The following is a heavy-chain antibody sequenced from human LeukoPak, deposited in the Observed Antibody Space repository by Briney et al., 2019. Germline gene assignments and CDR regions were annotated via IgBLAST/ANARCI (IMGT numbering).Heavy chain of an antibody. Sequence: SETLSLTCAVYGGSFSGYYWSWIRQPPGKGLEWIGEINHSGSTNYNPSLKSRVTISVDTSKNQFSLKLSSVTAADTAVYYCARGCGRYCSSTSYNWFDPWGQGTLVTVSS. CDR3: ARGCGRYCSSTSYNWFDP. V-gene: IGHV4-34*01. CDR2: INHSGST. J-gene: IGHJ5*02. D-gene: IGHD2-2*01. CDR1: GGSFSGYY.